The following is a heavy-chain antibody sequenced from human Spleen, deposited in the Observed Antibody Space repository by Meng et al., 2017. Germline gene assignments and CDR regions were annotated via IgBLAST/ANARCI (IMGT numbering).Heavy chain of an antibody. J-gene: IGHJ4*02. CDR1: GFTFSSYS. CDR3: ARQPPTYYYDSSGWLDY. CDR2: ISSSSSYI. V-gene: IGHV3-21*01. Sequence: GESLKISCAASGFTFSSYSMNWVRQAPGKGLEWVSSISSSSSYIYYADSVKGRFTISRDNAKKSLYLQMDSLRAEDTAVYYCARQPPTYYYDSSGWLDYWGQGTLVTVSS. D-gene: IGHD3-22*01.